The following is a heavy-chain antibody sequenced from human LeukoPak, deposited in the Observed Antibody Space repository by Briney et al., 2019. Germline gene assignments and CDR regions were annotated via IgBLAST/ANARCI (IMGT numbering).Heavy chain of an antibody. J-gene: IGHJ4*02. CDR3: ARTPTVAVTYAGHVDY. CDR2: IYPGDSDT. CDR1: GYTFSTYW. D-gene: IGHD2-8*01. V-gene: IGHV5-51*01. Sequence: GESLKISCKSSGYTFSTYWIAWVRQLPGKGLEWMGTIYPGDSDTRYGPSFQGQVTISADKSINTAYLQWSSLKASDTAMYYCARTPTVAVTYAGHVDYWGQGTLVTVSS.